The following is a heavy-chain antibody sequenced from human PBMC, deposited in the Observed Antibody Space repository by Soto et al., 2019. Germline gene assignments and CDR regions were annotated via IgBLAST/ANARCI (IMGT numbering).Heavy chain of an antibody. J-gene: IGHJ4*02. CDR3: ARGNCGGDCYTAGSFDY. CDR2: IYYSGST. D-gene: IGHD2-21*02. V-gene: IGHV4-31*03. Sequence: QVQLRESGPGLVKPSQTLSLTCTVSGGSISSGAYYWGWIRQHPGKGLEWIGYIYYSGSTYYNPSLESRVTISVDPSENQFSLKLSSVTAADTAVYYCARGNCGGDCYTAGSFDYWGQGTLVTVSS. CDR1: GGSISSGAYY.